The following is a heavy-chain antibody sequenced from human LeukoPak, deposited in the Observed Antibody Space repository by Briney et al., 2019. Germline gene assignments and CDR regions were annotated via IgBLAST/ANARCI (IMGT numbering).Heavy chain of an antibody. D-gene: IGHD3-22*01. Sequence: GGSLRLSCAASGFTFSNFWMHWVLQAPGKGLVWVALIYGDGSFTRYADSVKGRFTISRDNSKNTLYLQMNSLRAKDTAVYYCAKDSSGHSYYFGYWGQGTLVTVSS. CDR3: AKDSSGHSYYFGY. CDR2: IYGDGSFT. CDR1: GFTFSNFW. V-gene: IGHV3-74*01. J-gene: IGHJ4*02.